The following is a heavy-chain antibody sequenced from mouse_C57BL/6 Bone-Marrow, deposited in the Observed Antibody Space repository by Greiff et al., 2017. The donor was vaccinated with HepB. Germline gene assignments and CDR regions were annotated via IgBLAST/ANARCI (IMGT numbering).Heavy chain of an antibody. Sequence: QVQLQQSGAELARPGASVKLSCKASGYTFTSYGISWVKQRTGQGLEWIGEIYPRSGNTYYNEKFKGKATLTADKSSSTAYMELRSLTSEVSAVYFCARRDGDAMDYWGQGTSVTVSS. CDR1: GYTFTSYG. J-gene: IGHJ4*01. CDR3: ARRDGDAMDY. CDR2: IYPRSGNT. V-gene: IGHV1-81*01.